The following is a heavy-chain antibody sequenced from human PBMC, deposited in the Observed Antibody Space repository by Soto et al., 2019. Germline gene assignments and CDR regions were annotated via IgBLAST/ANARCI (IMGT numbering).Heavy chain of an antibody. Sequence: EVQLVESGGGLVKPGGSLRLSCAASGFTFRSYSMNWVRPAPGKGLEWVSSISSSSSYIYYADSVKGRFTISRDNAKNSLYRQMNSLRAEDTAVYYCARRAAAVSDAFDIWGQVTMVTVSS. CDR1: GFTFRSYS. CDR2: ISSSSSYI. CDR3: ARRAAAVSDAFDI. V-gene: IGHV3-21*01. J-gene: IGHJ3*02. D-gene: IGHD6-13*01.